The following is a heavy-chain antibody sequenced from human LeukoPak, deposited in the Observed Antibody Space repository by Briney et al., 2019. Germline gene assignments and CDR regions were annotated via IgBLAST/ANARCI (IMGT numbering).Heavy chain of an antibody. D-gene: IGHD3-9*01. CDR3: AKNPYDILTGYSYRFDY. V-gene: IGHV4-59*01. CDR2: IYYSGST. CDR1: GGSISSYY. J-gene: IGHJ4*02. Sequence: SETLSLTCTVSGGSISSYYWSWIRQPPGKGLEWIGYIYYSGSTNYNPSLKSRVTISVDTSKNQFSLKLSSVTAADTAVYYCAKNPYDILTGYSYRFDYWGQGTLVTVSS.